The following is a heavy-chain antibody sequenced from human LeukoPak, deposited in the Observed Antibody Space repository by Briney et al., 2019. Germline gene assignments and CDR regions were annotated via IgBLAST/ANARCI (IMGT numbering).Heavy chain of an antibody. CDR2: MNPDSGNT. CDR1: GYTFTSLD. Sequence: ASVTVSCKASGYTFTSLDINWVRQATGQGLEWMGWMNPDSGNTGNAQKFKGRVTMTRDTSLDTAYMELSSLISEDTAIYYCARGWEVDRDGAFDVWGQGTMVTVSP. V-gene: IGHV1-8*01. CDR3: ARGWEVDRDGAFDV. D-gene: IGHD1-26*01. J-gene: IGHJ3*01.